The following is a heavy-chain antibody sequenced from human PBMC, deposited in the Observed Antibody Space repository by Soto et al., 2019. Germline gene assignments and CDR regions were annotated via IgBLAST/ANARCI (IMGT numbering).Heavy chain of an antibody. CDR1: GGSISSYY. Sequence: QVQLQESGPGLVKPSETLSLTCTVSGGSISSYYWSWIRQPPGKGLEWIGYIYYSGSTNYNPSLKSRVTISVDTSKNQFSLKLSSVTAADTAVYYCARDRSAVADTHDAFDIWGQGTMVTVSS. CDR3: ARDRSAVADTHDAFDI. V-gene: IGHV4-59*01. J-gene: IGHJ3*02. CDR2: IYYSGST. D-gene: IGHD6-19*01.